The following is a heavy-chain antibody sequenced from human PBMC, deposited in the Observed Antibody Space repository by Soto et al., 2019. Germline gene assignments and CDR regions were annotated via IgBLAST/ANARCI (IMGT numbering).Heavy chain of an antibody. CDR3: ARNEGDSSSWYSGYYYGMDV. D-gene: IGHD6-13*01. Sequence: GGSLRLSCAASGFTFSSYSVNWVRQAPGKGLEWVSYISSSSSTIYYADSVKGRFTISRDNAKNSLYLQMNSLRDEDTAVYYCARNEGDSSSWYSGYYYGMDVWGQGTTVTVSS. CDR2: ISSSSSTI. V-gene: IGHV3-48*02. J-gene: IGHJ6*02. CDR1: GFTFSSYS.